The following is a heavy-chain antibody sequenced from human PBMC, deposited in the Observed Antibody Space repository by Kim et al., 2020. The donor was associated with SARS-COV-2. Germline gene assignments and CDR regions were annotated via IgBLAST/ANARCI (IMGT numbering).Heavy chain of an antibody. CDR3: ARGSYYYYGMDV. V-gene: IGHV3-48*02. Sequence: YYADSVKGRFTSSRDNAKNSLYLQMNSLRDEDTAVYYCARGSYYYYGMDVWGQGTTVTVSS. J-gene: IGHJ6*02.